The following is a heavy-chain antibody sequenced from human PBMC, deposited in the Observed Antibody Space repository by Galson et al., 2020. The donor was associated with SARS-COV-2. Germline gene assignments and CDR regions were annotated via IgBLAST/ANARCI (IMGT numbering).Heavy chain of an antibody. CDR1: GYTFTSYG. J-gene: IGHJ6*02. CDR2: ISAYNGNT. Sequence: ASVKVSCKASGYTFTSYGISWVRQAPGQGLEWMGWISAYNGNTNYAQKLQGRVTMTTDTSTSTACMELRSLRSDDTAVYYCARDRFNLRGSWYTNGMDVWGQGTTVTVSS. V-gene: IGHV1-18*04. D-gene: IGHD6-13*01. CDR3: ARDRFNLRGSWYTNGMDV.